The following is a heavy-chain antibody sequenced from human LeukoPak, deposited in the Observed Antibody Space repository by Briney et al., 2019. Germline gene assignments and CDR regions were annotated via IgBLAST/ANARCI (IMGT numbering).Heavy chain of an antibody. V-gene: IGHV3-48*03. CDR3: ARDLGLSGSYFDC. J-gene: IGHJ4*02. D-gene: IGHD3-10*01. CDR2: ISSSGSPK. CDR1: GFTFSSYE. Sequence: PGGSLRLSCAASGFTFSSYEMNWVRQAPGKGLEWVSYISSSGSPKYYADSVKGRFTISRDNAKNSLYLQINSLRAEDTAVYYCARDLGLSGSYFDCWGQGTLVTVSS.